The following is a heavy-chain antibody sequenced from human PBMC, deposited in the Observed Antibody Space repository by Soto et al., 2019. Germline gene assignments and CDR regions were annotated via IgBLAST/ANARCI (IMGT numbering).Heavy chain of an antibody. V-gene: IGHV3-23*01. CDR3: ATSSCRSTTNDYVVSGAGLYFDN. CDR1: GFTFTTQA. CDR2: MSGSGAYT. J-gene: IGHJ4*02. D-gene: IGHD6-13*01. Sequence: EVQLLESGGGLVQPGGSLRLSCAASGFTFTTQAMRWVRQAPGKGLEWVSAMSGSGAYTYYADSVKGRFTSSRDNSKNTLYLQMSSLRVDDTAVYYCATSSCRSTTNDYVVSGAGLYFDNWGQGSLVIVSS.